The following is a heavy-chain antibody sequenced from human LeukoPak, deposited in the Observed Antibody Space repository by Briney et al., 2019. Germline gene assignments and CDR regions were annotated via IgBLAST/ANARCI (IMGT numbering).Heavy chain of an antibody. CDR1: GGTFSSYT. V-gene: IGHV1-69*02. D-gene: IGHD2-2*01. Sequence: PAASVKVSCMPFGGTFSSYTISSVRHGPGQGLECMGRIIPILGIANYAQTFQGRVTITADKSTSTAYMELSSLRSEDTAVYYCARSMDSRLVVVVPAAMVAFDIWGQGTMVTVSS. CDR2: IIPILGIA. CDR3: ARSMDSRLVVVVPAAMVAFDI. J-gene: IGHJ3*02.